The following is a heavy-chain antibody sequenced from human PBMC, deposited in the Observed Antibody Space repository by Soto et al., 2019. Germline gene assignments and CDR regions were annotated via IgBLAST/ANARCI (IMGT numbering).Heavy chain of an antibody. CDR3: ARSVYDSSGSPHFDY. CDR2: TYYRSKWYN. V-gene: IGHV6-1*01. CDR1: GDRVSSTSAA. D-gene: IGHD3-22*01. Sequence: KQSPTLSLTCAISGDRVSSTSAAWTWIRQSPSRGLEWLGRTYYRSKWYNDYAVSVKSRITINADTSKNQFSLQLNSVTPEDTAVYYCARSVYDSSGSPHFDYWGQGTLVTVSS. J-gene: IGHJ4*02.